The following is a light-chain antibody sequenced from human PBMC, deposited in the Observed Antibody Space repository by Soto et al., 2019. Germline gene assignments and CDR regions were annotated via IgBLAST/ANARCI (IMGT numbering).Light chain of an antibody. CDR1: SSDVGGYNY. V-gene: IGLV2-11*01. Sequence: QSALTQPRSVSGSPGQSVTISCTGTSSDVGGYNYVSWYQQHPGKAPKVTIYDVSKRPSGVPDRFSGSKSGSTASLTISGLQAEDEADYYCCSYAGSYTYVFGTGTKVTVL. J-gene: IGLJ1*01. CDR2: DVS. CDR3: CSYAGSYTYV.